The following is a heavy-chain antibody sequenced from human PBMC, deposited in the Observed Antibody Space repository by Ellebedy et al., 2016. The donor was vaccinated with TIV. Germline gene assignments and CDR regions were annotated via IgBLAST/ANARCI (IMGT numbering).Heavy chain of an antibody. J-gene: IGHJ4*02. Sequence: GESLKISXAASGFTFSDYYMNWVRQAPGKGLEWVSSISSSSTIYYADSVKGRFTISRDNAKNSLYLQMNSLRAEDTALYYCAKEYSSGWYYFDYWGQGTLVTVSS. D-gene: IGHD6-19*01. CDR3: AKEYSSGWYYFDY. CDR2: ISSSSTI. CDR1: GFTFSDYY. V-gene: IGHV3-69-1*01.